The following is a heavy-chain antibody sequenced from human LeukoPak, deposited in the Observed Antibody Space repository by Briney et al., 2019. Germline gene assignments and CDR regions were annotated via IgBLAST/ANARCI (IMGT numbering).Heavy chain of an antibody. CDR2: LSHRGST. V-gene: IGHV4-38-2*02. CDR3: ARGAEYYAIWRGYAGYSDY. D-gene: IGHD3-3*01. Sequence: PSETLSLTCTVSGYSISNGYYWGWIRQPPGKGLEWVGSLSHRGSTYYNPSLRSRITISLDRSKQKFSLKLTSVTAADTAVYFCARGAEYYAIWRGYAGYSDYWGQGISVTVSS. J-gene: IGHJ4*02. CDR1: GYSISNGYY.